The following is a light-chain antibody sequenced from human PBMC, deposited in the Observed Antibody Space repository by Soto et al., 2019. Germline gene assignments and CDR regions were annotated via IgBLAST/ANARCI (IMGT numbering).Light chain of an antibody. CDR1: QNIRTY. Sequence: DIQMTQSPYSLYASVGDSVTITCRASQNIRTYLNWYQQKPGRAPKLLIHSASALPSGVPSRFSGSGSGTEFTLTMSGLQPEDFATYYCQQGHSTPYTFGQGTKVDI. CDR3: QQGHSTPYT. CDR2: SAS. J-gene: IGKJ2*01. V-gene: IGKV1-39*01.